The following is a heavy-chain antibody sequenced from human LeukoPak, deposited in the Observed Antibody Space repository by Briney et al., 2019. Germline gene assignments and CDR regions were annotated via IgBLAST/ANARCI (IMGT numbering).Heavy chain of an antibody. CDR3: ARNDYGDTHDAFAI. J-gene: IGHJ3*02. V-gene: IGHV5-10-1*01. Sequence: GESLKMSCKGSGYSFTSYWISWVRQMPGKGLEWMGRIDPSDSYTNYSPSFQGHVTISADKSISTAYLQWSSLKASDTAMYYCARNDYGDTHDAFAIWGQGTMVTVSS. D-gene: IGHD4-17*01. CDR1: GYSFTSYW. CDR2: IDPSDSYT.